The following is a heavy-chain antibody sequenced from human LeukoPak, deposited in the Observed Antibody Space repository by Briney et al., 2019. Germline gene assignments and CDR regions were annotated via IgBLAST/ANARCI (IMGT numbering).Heavy chain of an antibody. CDR2: IYYRGST. J-gene: IGHJ6*03. CDR1: GGSISSYY. CDR3: ARDRNRYMDV. V-gene: IGHV4-59*01. D-gene: IGHD2/OR15-2a*01. Sequence: SETLSPTCTVSGGSISSYYWSWIRQSPGKGLEWIGYIYYRGSTDNNPSLKGRVTISVDTSKNQFSLKLSSVTAADTAVYYCARDRNRYMDVWGKGTTVTVSS.